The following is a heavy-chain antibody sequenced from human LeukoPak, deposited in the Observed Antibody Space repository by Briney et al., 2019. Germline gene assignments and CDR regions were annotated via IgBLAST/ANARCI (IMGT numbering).Heavy chain of an antibody. CDR2: IYYSGST. CDR3: ARRNGFNFDY. CDR1: GGSISSYY. Sequence: SETLSLTCTVSGGSISSYYWSWIRQPPGKGLEWIGYIYYSGSTNYNPSLKSRVTISVDTSKNQFSLKLSSVTAADTAVYYCARRNGFNFDYWGQGTLVTVSS. V-gene: IGHV4-59*08. J-gene: IGHJ4*02. D-gene: IGHD6-19*01.